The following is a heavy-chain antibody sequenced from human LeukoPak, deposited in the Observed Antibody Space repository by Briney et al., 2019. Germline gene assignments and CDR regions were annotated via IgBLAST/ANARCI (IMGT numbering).Heavy chain of an antibody. CDR2: IYYSEST. D-gene: IGHD1-7*01. CDR3: AREITGTTWAFDI. V-gene: IGHV4-59*08. Sequence: TSETLSLTCTVSGGSIRSYYWSWIRQPPGKGLQWIGYIYYSESTKYNPSLKSRVTISVDTSKNQFSLRLSSVTAADTAVYYCAREITGTTWAFDIWGQGTLVTVSS. CDR1: GGSIRSYY. J-gene: IGHJ3*02.